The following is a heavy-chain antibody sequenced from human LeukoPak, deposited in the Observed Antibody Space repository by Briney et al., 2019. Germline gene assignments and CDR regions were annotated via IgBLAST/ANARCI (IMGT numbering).Heavy chain of an antibody. CDR1: GYTFTSYA. CDR3: ARGSAGYSYADGDY. CDR2: INTNTGNP. D-gene: IGHD5-18*01. V-gene: IGHV7-4-1*02. J-gene: IGHJ4*02. Sequence: ASVKVSCKASGYTFTSYAMNWMRQAPGQGLEWMGWINTNTGNPTYAQGFTGRFVFSLDTSVSTAYLQISSLKAEDTAVYYCARGSAGYSYADGDYWGQGTLVTVSS.